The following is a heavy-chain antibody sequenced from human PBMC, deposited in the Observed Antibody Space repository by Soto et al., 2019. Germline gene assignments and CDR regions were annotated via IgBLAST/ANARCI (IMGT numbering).Heavy chain of an antibody. Sequence: GASVKVSCKASGGTFSSYTISWVRQAPGQGLEWMGRIIPILGIANYAQKFQGRVTITADKSTSTAYMELSSLRSEDTAVYYCAKDRWEGGATIFYFDYWGQGTLVTVSS. CDR2: IIPILGIA. CDR3: AKDRWEGGATIFYFDY. J-gene: IGHJ4*02. CDR1: GGTFSSYT. V-gene: IGHV1-69*04. D-gene: IGHD5-12*01.